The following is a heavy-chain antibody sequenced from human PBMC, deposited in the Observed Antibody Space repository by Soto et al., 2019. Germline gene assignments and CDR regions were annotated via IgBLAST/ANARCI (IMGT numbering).Heavy chain of an antibody. CDR3: TRALSGSYDS. J-gene: IGHJ5*01. Sequence: PSQTLSLTCAISGGIVSSRSAAWNWIRQSPSRGLEWLGRTYYRSKWSTDYAVSVKSRIIINPGTSKNQFSLQLNSVTPEDTAVYYCTRALSGSYDSWGKGTLVTISS. D-gene: IGHD1-26*01. CDR1: GGIVSSRSAA. CDR2: TYYRSKWST. V-gene: IGHV6-1*01.